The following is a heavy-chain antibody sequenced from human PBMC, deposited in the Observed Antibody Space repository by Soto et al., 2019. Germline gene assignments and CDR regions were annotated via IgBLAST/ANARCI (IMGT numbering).Heavy chain of an antibody. J-gene: IGHJ4*02. CDR2: ISSNGGST. CDR1: GFTFSSYA. CDR3: ARSRSKYDILTGSLDY. Sequence: GXSLRLSFAASGFTFSSYAMHLFRHSPGKGLEYVSAISSNGGSTYYANSVKGRFTISRDNSKNTLYLQMGSLRAEDMAVYYCARSRSKYDILTGSLDYWGQGTLVTVSS. V-gene: IGHV3-64*01. D-gene: IGHD3-9*01.